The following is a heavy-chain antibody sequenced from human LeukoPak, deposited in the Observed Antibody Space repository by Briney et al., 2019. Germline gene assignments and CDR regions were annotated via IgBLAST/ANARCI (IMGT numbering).Heavy chain of an antibody. CDR2: INSDGSST. Sequence: PGGSLRLSCAASGFTFSSYWMHWVRQAPGKGLVWVSRINSDGSSTSYADSVKGRFTISRDNAKNTLNLQMNSLRAEDTAVYYCTTSIKNYYDSSGYPYWGQGTLVTVSS. D-gene: IGHD3-22*01. J-gene: IGHJ4*02. CDR3: TTSIKNYYDSSGYPY. V-gene: IGHV3-74*01. CDR1: GFTFSSYW.